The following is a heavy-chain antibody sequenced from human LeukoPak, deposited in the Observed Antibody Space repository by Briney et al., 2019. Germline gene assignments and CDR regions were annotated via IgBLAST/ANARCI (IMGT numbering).Heavy chain of an antibody. D-gene: IGHD3-22*01. Sequence: AGGSLRLSCAASGFTFSSYAMSWVRQAPGKGLEWVSAISGSGGSTYYTDSVKGRFTISRDNSKNTLYLQMNSLRAEDTAVYYCAKDVLSYYESSGYGYFQHWGQGTLVTVSS. J-gene: IGHJ1*01. V-gene: IGHV3-23*01. CDR3: AKDVLSYYESSGYGYFQH. CDR1: GFTFSSYA. CDR2: ISGSGGST.